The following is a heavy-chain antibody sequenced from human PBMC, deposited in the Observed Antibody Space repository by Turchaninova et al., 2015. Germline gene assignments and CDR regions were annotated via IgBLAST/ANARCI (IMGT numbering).Heavy chain of an antibody. D-gene: IGHD3-22*01. Sequence: QVQLVQSGAEVKKPGSSVKVSCKASGGTFSTSAISWVRQAPGQGLGWGGGIIPLFGTANYAQKFRGRVTITADESTSTAYMELNSLRSEDTALYYCARGPDSSAYYYFYWGQGTLVTVSS. J-gene: IGHJ4*02. CDR1: GGTFSTSA. V-gene: IGHV1-69*12. CDR2: IIPLFGTA. CDR3: ARGPDSSAYYYFY.